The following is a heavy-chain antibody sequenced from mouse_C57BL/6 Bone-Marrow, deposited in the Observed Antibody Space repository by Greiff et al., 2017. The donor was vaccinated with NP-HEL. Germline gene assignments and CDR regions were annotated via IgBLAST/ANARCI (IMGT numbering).Heavy chain of an antibody. J-gene: IGHJ3*01. CDR3: AREGYYYGPAWFAY. V-gene: IGHV3-6*01. CDR1: GYSITSGYY. D-gene: IGHD1-1*01. Sequence: EVQRVESGPGLVKPSQSLSLTCSVTGYSITSGYYWNWIRQFPGNKLEWMGYISYDGSNNYNPSLKNRISITRDTSKNQFFLKLNSVTTEDTATYYCAREGYYYGPAWFAYWGQGTLVTVSA. CDR2: ISYDGSN.